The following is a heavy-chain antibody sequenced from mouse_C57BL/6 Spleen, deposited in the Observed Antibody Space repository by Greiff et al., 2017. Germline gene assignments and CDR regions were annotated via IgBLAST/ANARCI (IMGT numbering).Heavy chain of an antibody. CDR3: ARQETTVVAEPFAY. Sequence: EVQLVESGGGLVKPGGSLKLSCAASGFTFSSYTMSWVRQTPEKRLEWVATISGGGGNTYYPDSVKGRFTISRDNAKNTLYLQMSSLRSEDTALYYCARQETTVVAEPFAYWGQGTLVTVSA. V-gene: IGHV5-9*01. J-gene: IGHJ3*01. D-gene: IGHD1-1*01. CDR1: GFTFSSYT. CDR2: ISGGGGNT.